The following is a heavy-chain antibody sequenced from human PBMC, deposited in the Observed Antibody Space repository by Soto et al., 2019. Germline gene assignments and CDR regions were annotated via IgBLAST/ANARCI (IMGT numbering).Heavy chain of an antibody. J-gene: IGHJ4*02. Sequence: GGSLRLSCAASGFTFSNYGMHWVCQAPGKGLEWVAAISDDGVSKYYADSVQGRFTISRDNSESAVFLQMNSLRPDDTALYFCARAYYFGSGTSYTLYYWGQGTQVTVSS. CDR2: ISDDGVSK. V-gene: IGHV3-30*03. CDR1: GFTFSNYG. CDR3: ARAYYFGSGTSYTLYY. D-gene: IGHD3-10*01.